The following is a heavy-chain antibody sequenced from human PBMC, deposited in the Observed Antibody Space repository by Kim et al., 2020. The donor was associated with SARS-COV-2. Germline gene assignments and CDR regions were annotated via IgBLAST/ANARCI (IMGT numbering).Heavy chain of an antibody. V-gene: IGHV1-69*13. D-gene: IGHD6-13*01. Sequence: SVKVSCKASGGTFSSYAISWVRQAPGQGLEWMGGIIPIFVTANYAQKFQGRVTITADESTSTAYMELSSLRSEDTAVYYCARDENAAAAGPYYYYGMDVWGQGTTVTVSS. J-gene: IGHJ6*02. CDR1: GGTFSSYA. CDR2: IIPIFVTA. CDR3: ARDENAAAAGPYYYYGMDV.